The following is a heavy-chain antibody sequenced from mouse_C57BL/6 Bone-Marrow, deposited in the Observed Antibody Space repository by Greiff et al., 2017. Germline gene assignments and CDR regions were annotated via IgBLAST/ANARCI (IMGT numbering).Heavy chain of an antibody. D-gene: IGHD1-1*01. CDR2: FYPGSGSI. V-gene: IGHV1-62-2*01. Sequence: QVQLQQSGAELVNPGASVKLSCKASGYTFTEYTIHWVKQRSGQGLEWIGWFYPGSGSIKYNEKFKDKATLTADKSSSTAYMELSRLTSEDSAVYFCARRVYGSFYFDYWGQGTTLTVSS. J-gene: IGHJ2*01. CDR1: GYTFTEYT. CDR3: ARRVYGSFYFDY.